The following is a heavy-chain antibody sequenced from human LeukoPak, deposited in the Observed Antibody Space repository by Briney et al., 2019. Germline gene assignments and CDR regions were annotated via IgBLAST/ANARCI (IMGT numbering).Heavy chain of an antibody. D-gene: IGHD2-2*01. CDR2: IKQEGSDK. J-gene: IGHJ3*02. CDR1: GFTFSRHW. Sequence: GRSLRLSCAAAGFTFSRHWMSWVRQAPGKGLEWVANIKQEGSDKNYVDPVKGRFTISRDNAKNSLYLQMNSLRAEDTAVYYCARDSGYCSSFSCYGDAFDIWGQGTMVTVSS. CDR3: ARDSGYCSSFSCYGDAFDI. V-gene: IGHV3-7*03.